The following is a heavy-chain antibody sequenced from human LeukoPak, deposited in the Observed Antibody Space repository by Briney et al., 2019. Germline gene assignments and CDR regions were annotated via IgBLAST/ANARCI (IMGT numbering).Heavy chain of an antibody. V-gene: IGHV1-69*01. J-gene: IGHJ6*04. CDR2: IIPIFGTA. CDR3: ARDAHTSLVVPAAMIGYYGMDV. Sequence: SVKVSCKASGGTFSSYAISWVRQAPGQGLERMGGIIPIFGTANYAQKFQGRVTITADESTSTAYMELSSLRSEDTAVYYCARDAHTSLVVPAAMIGYYGMDVWGKGTTVTVSS. CDR1: GGTFSSYA. D-gene: IGHD2-2*01.